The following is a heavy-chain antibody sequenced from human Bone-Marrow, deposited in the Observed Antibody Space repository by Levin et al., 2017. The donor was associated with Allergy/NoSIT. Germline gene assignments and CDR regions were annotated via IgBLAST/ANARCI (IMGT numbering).Heavy chain of an antibody. CDR3: ARSSLTKRFWYFDL. J-gene: IGHJ2*01. V-gene: IGHV3-11*01. CDR2: ISSSGTNI. Sequence: GGSLRLSCAASGFTFSDDYMNWIRQAPGKGLEWVASISSSGTNIEYAESVKGRFTISRDNTEHSLYLQMDSLRAEDTAVYYCARSSLTKRFWYFDLWGRGTLITVSS. CDR1: GFTFSDDY. D-gene: IGHD3-10*01.